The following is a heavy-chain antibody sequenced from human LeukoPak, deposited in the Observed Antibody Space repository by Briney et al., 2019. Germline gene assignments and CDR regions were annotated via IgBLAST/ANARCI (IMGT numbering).Heavy chain of an antibody. Sequence: GESLKISCKGSGYSFTSYWIGWVRQMPGKGLEWMGIIYPGDSDTRYSPSFQGQVALSPDKSISTAYLQWSSLKASDPAMYYCARHELLWLGELFSGWFDPWGQGTLVTVSS. CDR3: ARHELLWLGELFSGWFDP. D-gene: IGHD3-10*01. J-gene: IGHJ5*02. CDR1: GYSFTSYW. V-gene: IGHV5-51*01. CDR2: IYPGDSDT.